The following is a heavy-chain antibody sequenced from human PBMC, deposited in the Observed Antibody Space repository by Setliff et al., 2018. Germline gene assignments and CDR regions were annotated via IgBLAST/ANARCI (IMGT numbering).Heavy chain of an antibody. J-gene: IGHJ4*02. CDR2: ISYDGTIT. CDR3: ASSSGGNYEAYFDY. Sequence: QPGGSLRLSCAASGFLYSNNAFHWVRQTPGKGLEWVAVISYDGTITQYVDSVKGRCSISRDNSQNTLYLQMNSLRPEDTALYYCASSSGGNYEAYFDYWGQGTLVTVSS. V-gene: IGHV3-30*04. CDR1: GFLYSNNA. D-gene: IGHD2-15*01.